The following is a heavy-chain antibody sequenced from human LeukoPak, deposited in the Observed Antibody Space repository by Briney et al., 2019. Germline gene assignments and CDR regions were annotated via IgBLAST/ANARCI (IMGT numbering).Heavy chain of an antibody. V-gene: IGHV3-53*01. CDR1: GFTVSSNY. CDR3: ARVAPPYCYDSSGYFDY. D-gene: IGHD3-22*01. J-gene: IGHJ4*02. Sequence: AGGSLRLSCAASGFTVSSNYMSWVRQAPGKGLEWVSVIYSGGSTYYADSVKGRFTISRDNSKNTLYLQMNSLRAEDTAVYDCARVAPPYCYDSSGYFDYWGQGTLVTVSS. CDR2: IYSGGST.